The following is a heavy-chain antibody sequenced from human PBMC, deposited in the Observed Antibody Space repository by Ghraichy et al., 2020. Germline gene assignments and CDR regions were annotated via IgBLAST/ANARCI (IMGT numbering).Heavy chain of an antibody. CDR1: GFTFSDYY. J-gene: IGHJ4*02. V-gene: IGHV3-11*01. D-gene: IGHD3-9*01. CDR2: ISSSGSTI. CDR3: ARDAVLRYFDWSDPTYYFDY. Sequence: GGSLRLSCAASGFTFSDYYMSWIRQAPGKGLEWVSYISSSGSTIYYADSVKGRFTISRDNAKNSLYLQMNSLRAEDTAVYYCARDAVLRYFDWSDPTYYFDYWGQGTLVTVSS.